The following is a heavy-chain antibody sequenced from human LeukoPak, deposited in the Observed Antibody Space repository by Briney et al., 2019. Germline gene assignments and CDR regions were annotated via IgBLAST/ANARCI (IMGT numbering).Heavy chain of an antibody. CDR3: ARDGGRESGSFGDI. V-gene: IGHV1-69*04. J-gene: IGHJ3*02. CDR2: IIPILGIA. Sequence: SVKVSCKASGGTFSSYAISWVRQAPGQGLEWMGRIIPILGIANYAQKFQGRVTITADKSTSTAYMELSSLRSEDTAVYYCARDGGRESGSFGDIWGQGTMVTVSS. CDR1: GGTFSSYA. D-gene: IGHD1-26*01.